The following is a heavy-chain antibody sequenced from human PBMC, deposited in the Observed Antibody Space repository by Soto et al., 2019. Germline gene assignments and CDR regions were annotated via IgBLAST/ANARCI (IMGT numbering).Heavy chain of an antibody. V-gene: IGHV4-34*02. CDR1: GGSFRGFF. D-gene: IGHD2-8*01. J-gene: IGHJ4*02. CDR2: INHSGST. Sequence: QVQLQQWGAGLLKPSETLSLTCAVHGGSFRGFFWTWICQPPVKGLEWVREINHSGSTNYNPSLKSRVTISVDTSENQFSLRLTSVTAADTAVYYCARGQWPPRGEYWGQGTLVTVSS. CDR3: ARGQWPPRGEY.